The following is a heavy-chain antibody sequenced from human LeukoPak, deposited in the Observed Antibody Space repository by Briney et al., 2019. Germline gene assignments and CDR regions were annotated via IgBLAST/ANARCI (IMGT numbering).Heavy chain of an antibody. V-gene: IGHV4-59*01. CDR1: GGSIRSYS. CDR2: IYYSGST. J-gene: IGHJ4*02. CDR3: ARNSYYYGSGSPLGSFDH. D-gene: IGHD3-10*01. Sequence: SSETLSLTCTVSGGSIRSYSWSWIRQPPGKGLEWIGNIYYSGSTNYNPSLKSRVTISVDTSKNQFSLKLSSVTAADTAVYSCARNSYYYGSGSPLGSFDHWGQGTLVTVSS.